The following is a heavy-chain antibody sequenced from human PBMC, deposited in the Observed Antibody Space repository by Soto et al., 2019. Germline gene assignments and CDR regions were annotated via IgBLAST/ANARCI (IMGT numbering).Heavy chain of an antibody. J-gene: IGHJ5*02. CDR2: IHHSGST. D-gene: IGHD3-22*01. Sequence: TSETLSLTCVVSGASISSRNWWSWVRQSPGKGLEWIGEIHHSGSTNYNPSLRSRVIISLDKSKNHFSLKLTSVTAADTAVYYCAKLFNYYESSGHQAWGQGTVVTVSS. CDR1: GASISSRNW. CDR3: AKLFNYYESSGHQA. V-gene: IGHV4-4*02.